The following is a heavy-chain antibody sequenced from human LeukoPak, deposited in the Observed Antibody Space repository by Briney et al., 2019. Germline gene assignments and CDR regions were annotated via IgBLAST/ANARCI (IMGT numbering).Heavy chain of an antibody. CDR3: ARTYSSGWYEKDAFDI. Sequence: SQTLSLTCAISGDSVSSNSAAWNWIRQSPSRGLEWLGRTYYRSKWYNDYVVSVKSRITINPDTSKNQFSLQLNSVTPEDTAVYYCARTYSSGWYEKDAFDIWGQGTMVTVSS. CDR2: TYYRSKWYN. CDR1: GDSVSSNSAA. J-gene: IGHJ3*02. V-gene: IGHV6-1*01. D-gene: IGHD6-19*01.